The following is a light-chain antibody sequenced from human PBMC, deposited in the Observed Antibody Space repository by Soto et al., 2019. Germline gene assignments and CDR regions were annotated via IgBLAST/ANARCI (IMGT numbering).Light chain of an antibody. J-gene: IGKJ1*01. Sequence: DIQMTQSPSSLSASVGDRVTITCRASQSISTYLNWYQHKPGKAPKGLIYAVSSLQSGVPSRFSGSGSGTDFTLTITSLQPEDSATYYCQHSYGTPRTVGQGIKVDTK. CDR3: QHSYGTPRT. CDR1: QSISTY. V-gene: IGKV1-39*01. CDR2: AVS.